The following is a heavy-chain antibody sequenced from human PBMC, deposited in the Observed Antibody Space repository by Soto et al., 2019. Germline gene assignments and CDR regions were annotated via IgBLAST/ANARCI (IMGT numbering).Heavy chain of an antibody. J-gene: IGHJ4*02. CDR3: AKQGRATIPPYFDY. CDR1: GFTFSSYG. Sequence: QVQLVESGGGVVQPGRSLRLSCAASGFTFSSYGMHWVRQAPGKGLEWVAVISYDGSNKYYADSVKGRFTISRDNXXNTLYLQMNSLRAEDTAVYYCAKQGRATIPPYFDYWGQGTLVTVSS. V-gene: IGHV3-30*18. D-gene: IGHD5-12*01. CDR2: ISYDGSNK.